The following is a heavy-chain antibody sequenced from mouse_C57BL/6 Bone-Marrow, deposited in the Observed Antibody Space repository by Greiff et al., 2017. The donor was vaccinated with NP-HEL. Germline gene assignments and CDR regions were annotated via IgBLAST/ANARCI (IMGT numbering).Heavy chain of an antibody. CDR3: TRFYYGSSYSYWYFDV. CDR1: GFTFSSYA. J-gene: IGHJ1*03. CDR2: ISSGGDYI. V-gene: IGHV5-9-1*02. D-gene: IGHD1-1*01. Sequence: EVKLVESGEGLVKPGGSLKLSCAASGFTFSSYAMSWVRQTPEKRLEWVAYISSGGDYIYYADTVQGRFTISRDNARNTLYLQMSSLKSEDTAMYYCTRFYYGSSYSYWYFDVWGTGTTVTVSS.